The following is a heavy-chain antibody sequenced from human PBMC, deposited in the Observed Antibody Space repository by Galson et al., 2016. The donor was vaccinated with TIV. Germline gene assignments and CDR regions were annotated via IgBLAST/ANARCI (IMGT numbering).Heavy chain of an antibody. J-gene: IGHJ6*02. V-gene: IGHV4-59*01. CDR1: GYSISSGYY. CDR2: IYYSETT. D-gene: IGHD3-9*01. CDR3: ARMYYDILGYQGLDV. Sequence: ETLSLTCTVSGYSISSGYYWTWIRRPPGKGLEWIGFIYYSETTNYNPSLESRVTISGDTSKNQFSLNLSSVTAADTAVYYCARMYYDILGYQGLDVWGQGTTVTVSS.